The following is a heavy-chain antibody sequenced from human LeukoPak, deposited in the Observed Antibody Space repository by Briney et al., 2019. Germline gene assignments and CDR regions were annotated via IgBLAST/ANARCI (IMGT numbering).Heavy chain of an antibody. J-gene: IGHJ5*02. D-gene: IGHD6-13*01. Sequence: GGSLRLSCAASGFTVSSNYMSWVRQAPGKGLEWVSVIYSGGGTYYADSVKGRFTISRDNSKNTLYLQMNSLRAEDTAVYYCARSIAAAGTTNWFDPWGQGTLVTVSS. CDR3: ARSIAAAGTTNWFDP. V-gene: IGHV3-66*01. CDR2: IYSGGGT. CDR1: GFTVSSNY.